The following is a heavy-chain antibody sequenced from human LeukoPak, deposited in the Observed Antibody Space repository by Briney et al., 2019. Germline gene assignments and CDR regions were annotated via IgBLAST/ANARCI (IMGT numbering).Heavy chain of an antibody. CDR1: GFTFSTYG. Sequence: TGRSLRLSCAASGFTFSTYGMHWVRQAPGKGLEWVALIWYDGSDEYYADSVKGRFTISRDNSKNTVYLQMNSLRAEDTAVYYCARRSGALSLDYWGQGTLVTLSS. CDR2: IWYDGSDE. J-gene: IGHJ4*02. D-gene: IGHD1-1*01. CDR3: ARRSGALSLDY. V-gene: IGHV3-33*01.